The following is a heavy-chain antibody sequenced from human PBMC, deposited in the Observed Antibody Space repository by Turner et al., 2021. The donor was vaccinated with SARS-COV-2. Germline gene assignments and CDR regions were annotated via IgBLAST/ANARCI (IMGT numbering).Heavy chain of an antibody. D-gene: IGHD5-18*01. CDR2: IKQDESEK. J-gene: IGHJ4*02. Sequence: EVQVVESGGGLVQPGGSVRLSCAVPGLTFSSYWMSWVRQAPGKGLEWVANIKQDESEKNYVDSVKGRFTISRDNAKNSLCLQMNSLRAEDTAVYYCATGGYSYHHWGQGTLVTVSS. V-gene: IGHV3-7*03. CDR1: GLTFSSYW. CDR3: ATGGYSYHH.